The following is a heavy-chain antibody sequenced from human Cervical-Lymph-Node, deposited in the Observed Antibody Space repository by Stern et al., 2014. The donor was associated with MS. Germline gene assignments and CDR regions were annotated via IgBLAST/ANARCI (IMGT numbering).Heavy chain of an antibody. CDR1: GGSISSGGYS. D-gene: IGHD4-17*01. J-gene: IGHJ3*02. CDR3: ARSSTVTPNAFDI. Sequence: QVQLQESGSGLVKPSQTLSLTCAVSGGSISSGGYSWSWIRQPPGKGLEWIGYIYHSGSTSYNPSLKSRVTISVDRSKTQFPLKLSSVTAADTAVYYCARSSTVTPNAFDIWGQGTMVTVSS. V-gene: IGHV4-30-2*01. CDR2: IYHSGST.